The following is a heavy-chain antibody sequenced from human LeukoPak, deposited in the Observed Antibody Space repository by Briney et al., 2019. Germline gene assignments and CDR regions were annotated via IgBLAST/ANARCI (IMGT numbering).Heavy chain of an antibody. CDR3: ARGYGGLYYYYGMDV. Sequence: AAVTVSFKASGYTFTSYDINWVRQATGQGLEWMGWMNPNSGNTGYAQKFQGRVTMTRNTYISTAYMELSSLRSEDTAVYYCARGYGGLYYYYGMDVWGQGTTVTVSS. D-gene: IGHD4-23*01. CDR1: GYTFTSYD. CDR2: MNPNSGNT. V-gene: IGHV1-8*01. J-gene: IGHJ6*02.